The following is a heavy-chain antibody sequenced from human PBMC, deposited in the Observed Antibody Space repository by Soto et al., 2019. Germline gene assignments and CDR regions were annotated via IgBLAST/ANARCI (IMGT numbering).Heavy chain of an antibody. CDR3: AILVSTYYFDY. D-gene: IGHD1-1*01. V-gene: IGHV1-3*01. J-gene: IGHJ4*02. CDR1: GYTFTSYT. CDR2: FNAGDGNT. Sequence: QVQLVQSGAEVKEPGASVKVSCKASGYTFTSYTMHWVRQAPGPGLEWMGWFNAGDGNTKYSQKFQGRVTITRDTSASTAYMELTSLRSEDTAVYYCAILVSTYYFDYWGQGTLVTVSS.